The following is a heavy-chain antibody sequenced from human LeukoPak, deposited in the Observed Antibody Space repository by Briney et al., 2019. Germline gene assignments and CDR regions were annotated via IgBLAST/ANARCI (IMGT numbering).Heavy chain of an antibody. CDR3: ARSYYDSSGYSSDY. CDR1: GFIFSSYA. D-gene: IGHD3-22*01. J-gene: IGHJ4*02. V-gene: IGHV3-30*04. Sequence: GGSLRLSCAASGFIFSSYAMLWVRQAPGKGLEWVAVISYDGSNKYYADSVKGRFTISRDNSKNTLYLQMNSLRAEDTAVYYCARSYYDSSGYSSDYWGQGTLVTVSS. CDR2: ISYDGSNK.